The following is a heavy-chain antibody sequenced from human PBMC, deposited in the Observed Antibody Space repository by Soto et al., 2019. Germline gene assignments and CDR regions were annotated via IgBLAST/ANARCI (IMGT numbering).Heavy chain of an antibody. CDR2: ISTDNGNT. V-gene: IGHV1-18*01. Sequence: DSVQLSCKASGYTFTNFGISWVRQAPGQGLEWMGWISTDNGNTDSARKLQGRVTMTTDTSTSTAYMELRSLRSDDTAIYYCARDGVGVSLAGISYYHHVMYVCGQGTRVIVS. D-gene: IGHD2-15*01. J-gene: IGHJ6*02. CDR1: GYTFTNFG. CDR3: ARDGVGVSLAGISYYHHVMYV.